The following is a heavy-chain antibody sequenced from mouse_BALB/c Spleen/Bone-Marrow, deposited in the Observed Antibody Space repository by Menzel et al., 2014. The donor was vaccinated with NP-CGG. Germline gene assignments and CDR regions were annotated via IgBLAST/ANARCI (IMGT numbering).Heavy chain of an antibody. CDR3: TRGGITTSPFAY. CDR1: GYTFTNXW. J-gene: IGHJ3*01. Sequence: VQLQQSGAELARPGASVKLSCKASGYTFTNXWMHWVKQRPGQGLEWIGTIFPGDGDTRYTQKFKGKATLTADKSSTTAYMQPSSLASEDSAVYYCTRGGITTSPFAYWGQGTLVTVSA. V-gene: IGHV1-87*01. CDR2: IFPGDGDT. D-gene: IGHD2-4*01.